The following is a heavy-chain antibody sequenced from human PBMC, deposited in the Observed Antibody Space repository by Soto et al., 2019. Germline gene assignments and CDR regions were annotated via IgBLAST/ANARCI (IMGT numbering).Heavy chain of an antibody. Sequence: SETLSLTCTVSGDSISRGGYYWTWIRQHPGKGLEWIGHIYYTGSTYYNPSLKGRVTITLDTSKNHFSLKLSSVTAADTAVYYCARARAYGAGAYCLAYWGQGTVVTVSS. CDR2: IYYTGST. V-gene: IGHV4-31*03. D-gene: IGHD3-10*01. J-gene: IGHJ4*02. CDR3: ARARAYGAGAYCLAY. CDR1: GDSISRGGYY.